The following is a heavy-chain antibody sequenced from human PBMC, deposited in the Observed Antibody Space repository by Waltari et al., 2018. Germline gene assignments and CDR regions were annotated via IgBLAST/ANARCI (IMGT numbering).Heavy chain of an antibody. D-gene: IGHD2-21*01. CDR1: GFTFSSYP. CDR3: AKDFKREPYCPDY. V-gene: IGHV3-23*01. Sequence: EVQLLESGGGLVQPGGSLRLSCAASGFTFSSYPMSWVRQAPGKGLEWVSAISGSGGSTYYADSVKGRFTISRDNSKNTLYLQMNSLRAEDTAVYYCAKDFKREPYCPDYWGQGTLVTVSS. J-gene: IGHJ4*02. CDR2: ISGSGGST.